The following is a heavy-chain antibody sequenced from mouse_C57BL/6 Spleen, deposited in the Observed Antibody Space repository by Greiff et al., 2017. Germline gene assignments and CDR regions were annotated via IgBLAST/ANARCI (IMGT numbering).Heavy chain of an antibody. J-gene: IGHJ4*01. CDR2: IDPSDSYT. D-gene: IGHD2-5*01. CDR3: ARAYYSNYPPSDYAMDY. V-gene: IGHV1-69*01. Sequence: QVQLQQPGAELVMPGASVKLSCKASGYTFTSYWMHWVKQRPGQGLEWIGEIDPSDSYTNYNQKFKGKSTLTVDESSSTAYMQRSSLTSEDSAVYFCARAYYSNYPPSDYAMDYWGQGTSVTVSS. CDR1: GYTFTSYW.